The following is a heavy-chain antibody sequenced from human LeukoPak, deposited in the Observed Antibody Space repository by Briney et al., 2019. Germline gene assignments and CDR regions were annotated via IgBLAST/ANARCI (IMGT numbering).Heavy chain of an antibody. J-gene: IGHJ2*01. D-gene: IGHD5-24*01. V-gene: IGHV4-4*07. CDR2: IYTSGST. CDR1: GDSISNYY. Sequence: KPSETLSLTCTVSGDSISNYYWSWIRQPAGKGLEWIGRIYTSGSTNYNPSLESRVTISVDTSKNQVSLRLNSVTAADTAVYYCARGRRDPLWGRGTLVTVSS. CDR3: ARGRRDPL.